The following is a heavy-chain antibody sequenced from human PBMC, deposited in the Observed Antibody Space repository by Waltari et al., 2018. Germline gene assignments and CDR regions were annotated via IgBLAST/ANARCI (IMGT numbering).Heavy chain of an antibody. V-gene: IGHV4-59*01. D-gene: IGHD6-13*01. Sequence: QVQLQESGPGLVKPSENLSLTCTVSGGPISSYYWTWIRQPPGKGLEWIGYIYYSGSTNYNPSLKSRVTISVDTSKNQFSLKLSSVTAADTAVYYCARVYRQQGNAFDIWGQGTMVTVSS. J-gene: IGHJ3*02. CDR2: IYYSGST. CDR1: GGPISSYY. CDR3: ARVYRQQGNAFDI.